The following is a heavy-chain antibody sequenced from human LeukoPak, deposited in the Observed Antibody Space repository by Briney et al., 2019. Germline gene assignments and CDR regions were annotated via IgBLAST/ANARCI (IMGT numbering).Heavy chain of an antibody. CDR1: GFTFSSYA. Sequence: GRSLRLSCAASGFTFSSYAMHWVRQAPGKGLEWVAVISYDGSNKYYADSVKGRFTISRDNSKNTLYLQMNSLRAEDTAVYYCTREGGTVATGSWFDPWGQGTLVTVSS. CDR2: ISYDGSNK. D-gene: IGHD1-26*01. CDR3: TREGGTVATGSWFDP. V-gene: IGHV3-30*04. J-gene: IGHJ5*02.